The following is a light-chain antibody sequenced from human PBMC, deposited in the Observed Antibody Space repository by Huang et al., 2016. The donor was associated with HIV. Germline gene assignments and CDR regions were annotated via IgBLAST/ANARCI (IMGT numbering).Light chain of an antibody. Sequence: EIVLTQSPGTLSLSPGERATLSCRASQSVSSGYLAWYQQKPGQAPGLLIYGASSRATGIPDRFSGSGSGTDFTLTISRLEPEDFAVYYCQHYGRSPMYTFGQGTKLEIK. CDR3: QHYGRSPMYT. CDR1: QSVSSGY. CDR2: GAS. V-gene: IGKV3-20*01. J-gene: IGKJ2*01.